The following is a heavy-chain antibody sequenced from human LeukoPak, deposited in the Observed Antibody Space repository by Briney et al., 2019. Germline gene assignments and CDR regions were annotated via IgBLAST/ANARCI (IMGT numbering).Heavy chain of an antibody. D-gene: IGHD3-22*01. J-gene: IGHJ3*02. V-gene: IGHV5-51*01. CDR2: IYPDDSDT. Sequence: GESLKISCKGSGYSFTNYWIGWVRQMPGKGLEWMGIIYPDDSDTRYSPSFQGQVTISADKPINTAYLQWTSLKASDTAMYYCARQPLDSSDYYRSDAFDIWGQGTMVTVSS. CDR3: ARQPLDSSDYYRSDAFDI. CDR1: GYSFTNYW.